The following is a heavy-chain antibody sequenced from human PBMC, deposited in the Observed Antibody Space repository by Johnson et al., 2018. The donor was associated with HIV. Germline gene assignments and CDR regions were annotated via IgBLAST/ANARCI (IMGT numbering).Heavy chain of an antibody. J-gene: IGHJ3*02. CDR2: IKSKTDGETI. Sequence: VQLVESGGGLIQPGGSLRLSCAASGFTFSSYAMHWVRQAPGKGLEWVGRIKSKTDGETIDYAAPVKGRFTISRDDSKNTLYLQMNSLKTEDMAVYYCTTDVPGGPYYNAFDIWGQGTMVTVSS. CDR1: GFTFSSYA. D-gene: IGHD1-26*01. CDR3: TTDVPGGPYYNAFDI. V-gene: IGHV3-15*01.